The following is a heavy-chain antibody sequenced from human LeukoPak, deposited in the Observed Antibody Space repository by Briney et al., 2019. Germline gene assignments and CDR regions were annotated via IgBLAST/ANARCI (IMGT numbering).Heavy chain of an antibody. V-gene: IGHV5-51*01. D-gene: IGHD3-22*01. Sequence: GESLKISCKGSGYKFSSYWVGWVRQMPGKGLEWMGIIYPGDSDTRYSPSFQGQVTISADKSISTAYLQWSSLKASDTAMYYCARRRYYDSSGYYYNWYFDLWGRGTLVTVSS. CDR2: IYPGDSDT. J-gene: IGHJ2*01. CDR1: GYKFSSYW. CDR3: ARRRYYDSSGYYYNWYFDL.